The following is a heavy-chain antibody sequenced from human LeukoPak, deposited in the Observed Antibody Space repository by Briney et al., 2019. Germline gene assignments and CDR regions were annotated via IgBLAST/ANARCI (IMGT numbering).Heavy chain of an antibody. CDR2: LSERGDKT. V-gene: IGHV3-23*01. D-gene: IGHD6-19*01. J-gene: IGHJ4*02. CDR1: GFTFSTYA. CDR3: AKGGLWSSGWSLFDY. Sequence: GGSLRLSCAASGFTFSTYAMSWVRQAPGKGLDWVSALSERGDKTYYADSVRGRFTISRDNSKNTLYLQMNSLRAEDTALYYCAKGGLWSSGWSLFDYWGQGTLVTVSS.